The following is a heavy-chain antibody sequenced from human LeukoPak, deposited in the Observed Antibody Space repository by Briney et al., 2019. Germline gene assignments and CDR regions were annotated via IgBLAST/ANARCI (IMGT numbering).Heavy chain of an antibody. CDR3: ARDDLTGTTYYGMDV. V-gene: IGHV1-46*01. J-gene: IGHJ6*02. D-gene: IGHD1-7*01. Sequence: ASVKVSCKASGYTFTSYYMHWVRQAPGQGLEWMGIINPSGGSTSYAQKFQGRVTMTRDTSTSTVYMELSSLRSEDTAVYYCARDDLTGTTYYGMDVWGQGTTVTVSS. CDR1: GYTFTSYY. CDR2: INPSGGST.